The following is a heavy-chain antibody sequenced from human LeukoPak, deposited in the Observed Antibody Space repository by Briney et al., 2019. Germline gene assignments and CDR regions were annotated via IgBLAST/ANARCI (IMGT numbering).Heavy chain of an antibody. CDR2: INPKYGDT. J-gene: IGHJ3*02. CDR1: GYTFTDYI. D-gene: IGHD1-20*01. Sequence: GASVKVSCKASGYTFTDYIIHWVRQAPGQGLEWMGWINPKYGDTNYAQKFKGRLTITRDTSTSTAYMDLSRLRSDDTAVFYCAREPYDWNEVRAFDIWGHGTLVIVSS. CDR3: AREPYDWNEVRAFDI. V-gene: IGHV1-2*02.